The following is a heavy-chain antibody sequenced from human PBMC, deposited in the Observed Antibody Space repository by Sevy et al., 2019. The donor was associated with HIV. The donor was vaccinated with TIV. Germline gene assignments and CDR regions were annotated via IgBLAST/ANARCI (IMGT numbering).Heavy chain of an antibody. CDR2: IKQDGSEK. CDR3: AIEISVEGVWGSDRYWCLNGFDP. D-gene: IGHD3-16*02. Sequence: GGSLRLSCAASGFTFSSYWMSWVRQAPGKGLEWVANIKQDGSEKYYVDSVKGGFTISRDNAKNSLYLQMNSLRAEDTAVYDCAIEISVEGVWGSDRYWCLNGFDPWGQGALVTVSS. J-gene: IGHJ5*02. CDR1: GFTFSSYW. V-gene: IGHV3-7*03.